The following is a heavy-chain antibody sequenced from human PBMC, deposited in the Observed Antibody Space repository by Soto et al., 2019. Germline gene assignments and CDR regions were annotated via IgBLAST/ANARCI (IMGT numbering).Heavy chain of an antibody. CDR1: GFSLSSTGVG. CDR3: AHGTFGGIIVAGAMDV. D-gene: IGHD3-16*02. J-gene: IGHJ6*02. V-gene: IGHV2-5*02. Sequence: SGPTLVNPSQTLTLTCTFSGFSLSSTGVGVAWIRQPPGKALEWLAVIYWDDDKRYSTSLKNRLTVSKDTSKNQMVLTMTNVAPADKATYYCAHGTFGGIIVAGAMDVWGQGTTVTVSS. CDR2: IYWDDDK.